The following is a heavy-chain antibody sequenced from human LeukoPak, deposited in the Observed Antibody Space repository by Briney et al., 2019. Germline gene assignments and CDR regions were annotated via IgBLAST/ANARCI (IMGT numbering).Heavy chain of an antibody. Sequence: SETLSLTCAVSGYSISSGYYWGWIRQPPGKGLEWIGSIYHSGSTYYNPSLKSRATISVDTSKNQFSLKLSSVTAADTAVYYCASAAAHFQHWGQGALVTVSS. J-gene: IGHJ1*01. V-gene: IGHV4-38-2*01. D-gene: IGHD2-15*01. CDR2: IYHSGST. CDR1: GYSISSGYY. CDR3: ASAAAHFQH.